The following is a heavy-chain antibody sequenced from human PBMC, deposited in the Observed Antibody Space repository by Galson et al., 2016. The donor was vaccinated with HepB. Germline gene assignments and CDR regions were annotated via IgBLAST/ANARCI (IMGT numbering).Heavy chain of an antibody. V-gene: IGHV3-33*01. CDR2: IWHDGSNQ. Sequence: SLRLSCAGPGFTFSAYGIQWVRQPPGKGLEWVAVIWHDGSNQYYADSVKGRFTISRDSSKNTVYLQMNSLRGEDTAVYYCARDFPGYNYGMDVWGQGTTVIVSS. CDR3: ARDFPGYNYGMDV. CDR1: GFTFSAYG. J-gene: IGHJ6*02.